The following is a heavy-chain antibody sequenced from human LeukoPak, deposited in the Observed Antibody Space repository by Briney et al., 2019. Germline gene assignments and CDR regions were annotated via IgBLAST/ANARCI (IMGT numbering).Heavy chain of an antibody. CDR1: GFTFSDYY. CDR3: ARVFGRYYYYYGMDV. J-gene: IGHJ6*02. D-gene: IGHD3-16*01. V-gene: IGHV3-11*05. CDR2: ISSSSSYT. Sequence: GGSLRLSCAASGFTFSDYYMSWIRQAPGKGLEWVSYISSSSSYTNYADSVKGRFTISRDNAKNSLYLQMNSLRAEDTALYYCARVFGRYYYYYGMDVWGQGTTVTVSS.